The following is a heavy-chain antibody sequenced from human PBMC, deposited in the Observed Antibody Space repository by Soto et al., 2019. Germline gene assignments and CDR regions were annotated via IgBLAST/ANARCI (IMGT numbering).Heavy chain of an antibody. Sequence: GSLRLSCAASGFTFSSYAMSWIRQAPGKGLQWITSIYYTGTAYYNPTLRSRLTTSVDSSRSQFSMNLSSVTAADTAVYYCVAASRQLDNLFGPWGQGTLVTVSS. CDR3: VAASRQLDNLFGP. J-gene: IGHJ5*02. CDR1: GFTFSSYA. V-gene: IGHV4-39*01. CDR2: IYYTGTA. D-gene: IGHD1-1*01.